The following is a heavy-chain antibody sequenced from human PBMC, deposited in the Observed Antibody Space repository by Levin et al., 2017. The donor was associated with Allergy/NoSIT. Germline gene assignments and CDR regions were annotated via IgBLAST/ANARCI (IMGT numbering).Heavy chain of an antibody. J-gene: IGHJ4*02. V-gene: IGHV1-46*01. CDR3: ARDSGSYPDY. Sequence: GLEWMGIINPSGGGTSYAQKFQGRVTMTRDTSTSTVYMELSRLRSEDTAVYYCARDSGSYPDYWGQGTLVTVSS. CDR2: INPSGGGT. D-gene: IGHD1-26*01.